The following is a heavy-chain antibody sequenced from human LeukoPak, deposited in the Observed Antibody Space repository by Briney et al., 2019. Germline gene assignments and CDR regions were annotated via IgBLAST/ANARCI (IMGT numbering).Heavy chain of an antibody. D-gene: IGHD1-14*01. CDR2: TSSDGNIK. CDR1: GFTFSSYA. J-gene: IGHJ4*02. CDR3: ARNPEPQIPRPFDY. V-gene: IGHV3-30-3*01. Sequence: PGGSLRLSCAASGFTFSSYAMHWVRQAPGKGLEWVAVTSSDGNIKYYADSVKGRFTISRDNSKNTLYLQMNSLRGEDTGVYYCARNPEPQIPRPFDYGAKGTLFTASS.